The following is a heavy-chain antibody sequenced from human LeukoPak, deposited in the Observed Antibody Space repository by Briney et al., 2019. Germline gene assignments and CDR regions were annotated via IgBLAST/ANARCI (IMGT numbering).Heavy chain of an antibody. V-gene: IGHV4-4*02. CDR1: GFSFSTYAV. CDR3: AGLVGRYSSGLYYYYFDY. Sequence: PGGSLRLSCAVSGFSFSTYAVSWVRQPPGKGLEWIGEMYLSGTTHSNPSVKSRVTISIDKSKNQFFLNLSSVTAADTAVYYCAGLVGRYSSGLYYYYFDYWGQGTLVTVSS. CDR2: MYLSGTT. D-gene: IGHD3-22*01. J-gene: IGHJ4*02.